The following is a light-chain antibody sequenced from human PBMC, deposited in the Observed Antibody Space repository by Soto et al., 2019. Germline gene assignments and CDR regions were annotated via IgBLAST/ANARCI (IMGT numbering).Light chain of an antibody. J-gene: IGKJ1*01. CDR1: QSISSNY. Sequence: VLTQSPCTLSLSPGERATLSCRASQSISSNYLAWYQQKPGQAPRLVIYGASNRATGIPERFSAGGSGTDFTLTISTLEPEDFAVYYCQQDTISPLTFGQGTKVDIK. CDR2: GAS. V-gene: IGKV3-20*01. CDR3: QQDTISPLT.